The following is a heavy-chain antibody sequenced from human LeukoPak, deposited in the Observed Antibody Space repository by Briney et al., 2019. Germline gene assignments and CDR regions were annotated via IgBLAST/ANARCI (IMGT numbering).Heavy chain of an antibody. J-gene: IGHJ6*03. CDR2: THYSGAT. V-gene: IGHV4-59*01. CDR1: GGSISSYY. Sequence: SETLSLTCTVSGGSISSYYWSWLRQPPGKGLEYIGYTHYSGATNYNPSLKSRVTISLDTSGNQFSLKLSSVTAADTAVYYCARGILEWFGYYYYYYYMDVWGKGTTVTVSS. CDR3: ARGILEWFGYYYYYYYMDV. D-gene: IGHD3-3*01.